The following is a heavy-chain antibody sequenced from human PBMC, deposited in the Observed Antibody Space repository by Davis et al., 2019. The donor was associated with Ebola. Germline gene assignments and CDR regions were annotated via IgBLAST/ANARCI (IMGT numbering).Heavy chain of an antibody. CDR3: ARDLRYFDTPTANDY. D-gene: IGHD3-9*01. J-gene: IGHJ4*02. V-gene: IGHV3-23*01. CDR2: ISGSGGST. Sequence: GESLKISCAASGFTFSSYAMSWVRQAPGKGLEWVSAISGSGGSTYYADSVKGRFTISRDNAKNSLYLQMNSLRAEDTAVYYCARDLRYFDTPTANDYWGQGTLVTVSS. CDR1: GFTFSSYA.